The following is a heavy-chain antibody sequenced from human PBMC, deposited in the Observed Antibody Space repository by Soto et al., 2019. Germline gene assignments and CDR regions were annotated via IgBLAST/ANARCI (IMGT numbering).Heavy chain of an antibody. CDR1: GGSMSSRSYY. V-gene: IGHV4-39*07. CDR3: ARDTTAADYFDY. CDR2: IYHSGTT. D-gene: IGHD6-13*01. Sequence: SGTRSPPRTVSGGSMSSRSYYWGWVPQPPGKGLEWIGSIYHSGTTYYNPSLKSRVTIFVNTSKNQFSLKLSSVTAADTAVYYCARDTTAADYFDYWGQGTLVTVSS. J-gene: IGHJ4*02.